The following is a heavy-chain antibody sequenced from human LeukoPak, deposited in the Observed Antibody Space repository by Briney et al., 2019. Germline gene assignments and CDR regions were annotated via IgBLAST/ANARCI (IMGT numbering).Heavy chain of an antibody. CDR3: SFAAWGRGGY. CDR2: ISGSGDST. D-gene: IGHD4-23*01. J-gene: IGHJ4*02. V-gene: IGHV3-23*01. CDR1: GFTFRGYA. Sequence: GGSLRLSCAASGFTFRGYAMNWVRQAPGKGLESVSAISGSGDSTYYADSVTGRFTVSTDNSKNTLYLQMNSLRAEDTAVYYCSFAAWGRGGYWGQGTLVTASS.